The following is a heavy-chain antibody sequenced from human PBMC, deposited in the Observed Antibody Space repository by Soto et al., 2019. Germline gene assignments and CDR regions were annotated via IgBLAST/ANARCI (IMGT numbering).Heavy chain of an antibody. CDR3: AAPQQFDY. J-gene: IGHJ4*02. CDR2: INTYDGNT. V-gene: IGHV1-18*01. CDR1: GYTFTSYG. D-gene: IGHD6-13*01. Sequence: QVQLVQSGAEVKKPGASVKVSCKASGYTFTSYGINWVRQAPGQGLEWMGWINTYDGNTNHAQKFQGRVTMTTDTSTSTAYMELRNLSSDDTAVYYCAAPQQFDYWGQGTLVTVSS.